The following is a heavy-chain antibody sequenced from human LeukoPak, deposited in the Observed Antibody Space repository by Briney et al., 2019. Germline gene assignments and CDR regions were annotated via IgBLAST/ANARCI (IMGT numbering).Heavy chain of an antibody. V-gene: IGHV4-4*07. D-gene: IGHD5-18*01. CDR2: IYTSGST. J-gene: IGHJ4*02. Sequence: PSETLSLTCTVSRGSISSYYWSWIRQPAGKGLEWIGRIYTSGSTNYNPSLKSRVTMSVDTSKNQFSLKLSSVTAADTAVYYCARSLGADTAMVTLDSWGQGTLVTVSS. CDR3: ARSLGADTAMVTLDS. CDR1: RGSISSYY.